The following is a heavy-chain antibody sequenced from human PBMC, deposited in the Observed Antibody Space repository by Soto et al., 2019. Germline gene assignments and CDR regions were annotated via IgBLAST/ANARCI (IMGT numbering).Heavy chain of an antibody. Sequence: XGPMLVNPTQTLSLTCTFSLFSLITSGMRVSWIRQPPGKALEWLARIDWDDDKFYSTSLKTRLTISKDTSKNQVVLTMTNMDPVDTATYYCARTRPQDYYDSSGPDAFDIWGQGTMVTVSS. J-gene: IGHJ3*02. CDR1: LFSLITSGMR. V-gene: IGHV2-70*04. CDR2: IDWDDDK. CDR3: ARTRPQDYYDSSGPDAFDI. D-gene: IGHD3-22*01.